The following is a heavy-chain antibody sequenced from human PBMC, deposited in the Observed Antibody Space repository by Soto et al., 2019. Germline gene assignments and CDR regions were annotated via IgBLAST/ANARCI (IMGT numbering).Heavy chain of an antibody. J-gene: IGHJ4*02. V-gene: IGHV3-33*01. CDR1: GFTFRTYG. Sequence: VQLVESGGGVVQPGRSLRLSCAASGFTFRTYGMYWVRQAPGKGLEWVAVIWYGASNKYYADSVKGRFTISRDNSENTLYLQMNSLRAEDTAVYYCARGRVDGGERDLWGQGTLVTVSS. CDR3: ARGRVDGGERDL. CDR2: IWYGASNK. D-gene: IGHD1-26*01.